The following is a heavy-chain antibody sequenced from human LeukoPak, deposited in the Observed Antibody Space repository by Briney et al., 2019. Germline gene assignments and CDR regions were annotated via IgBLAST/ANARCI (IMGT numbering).Heavy chain of an antibody. J-gene: IGHJ1*01. CDR2: INPKSGDT. D-gene: IGHD3-3*01. CDR1: GYTYTDHY. V-gene: IGHV1-2*02. CDR3: ARGGRYYDFWSGYSGAEYFQH. Sequence: ASVKVSCKASGYTYTDHYIHWVRHAPGQGLEWMGGINPKSGDTNYAQKFQGRVTMTRDTSISTINMELRRLTSDDTAVYYCARGGRYYDFWSGYSGAEYFQHWGQGTLVTVSS.